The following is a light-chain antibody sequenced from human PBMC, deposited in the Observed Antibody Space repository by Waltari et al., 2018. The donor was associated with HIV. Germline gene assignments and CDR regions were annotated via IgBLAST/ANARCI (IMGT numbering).Light chain of an antibody. J-gene: IGLJ2*01. CDR2: EGD. CDR3: CSYAGGSTYVV. CDR1: SSDVGSYNF. Sequence: QSALTQPASVSGSPGQSITLSCPGTSSDVGSYNFVPWYQQHPGNAPKPIIYEGDKRPSGVSYRFSGSKSGSTASLTISGLQAEDEADYYCCSYAGGSTYVVFGGGTQLTVL. V-gene: IGLV2-23*01.